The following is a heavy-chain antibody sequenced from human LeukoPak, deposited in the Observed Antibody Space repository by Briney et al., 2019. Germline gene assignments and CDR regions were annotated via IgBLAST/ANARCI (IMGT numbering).Heavy chain of an antibody. CDR2: ISYSVSA. CDR1: GGSISSPNYY. D-gene: IGHD6-25*01. Sequence: PSETLSLTCTVSGGSISSPNYYWAWVRQPPGKGQEWIGSISYSVSAHYYPSLKSRVTISIDTSKNQFSLKLSSVTAADTAVYYCTRESGSMRWFDPWGQGTLVTVSS. J-gene: IGHJ5*02. CDR3: TRESGSMRWFDP. V-gene: IGHV4-39*02.